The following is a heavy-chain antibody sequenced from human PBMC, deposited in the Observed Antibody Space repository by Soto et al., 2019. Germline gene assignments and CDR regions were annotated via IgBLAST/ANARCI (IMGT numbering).Heavy chain of an antibody. CDR1: GFTFSSYS. D-gene: IGHD5-12*01. Sequence: GGSLRLSCAASGFTFSSYSMNWVRQAPGKGLEWVSYISSSSSTIYYADSVKGRFTISRDNAKNSLYLQMNSLRAEDTAVYYCARGRGYSGYGPDYWGQGTLVTVSS. V-gene: IGHV3-48*01. CDR3: ARGRGYSGYGPDY. CDR2: ISSSSSTI. J-gene: IGHJ4*02.